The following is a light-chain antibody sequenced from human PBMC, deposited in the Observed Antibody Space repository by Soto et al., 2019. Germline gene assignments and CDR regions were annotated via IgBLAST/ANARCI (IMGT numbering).Light chain of an antibody. V-gene: IGKV1-5*03. CDR2: KAS. CDR3: QQYQTYPWT. Sequence: DIQMTQSPSTLSASVGDRVTITCRASQRISNWLAWYQQKSGKAPKVLIYKASSLEGGVPSRFSGCGSGTEFTLTISSLQPDDFATYYCQQYQTYPWTFGQGTKVEIK. CDR1: QRISNW. J-gene: IGKJ1*01.